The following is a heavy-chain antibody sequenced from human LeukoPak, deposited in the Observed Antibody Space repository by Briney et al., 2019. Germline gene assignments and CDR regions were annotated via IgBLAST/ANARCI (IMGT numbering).Heavy chain of an antibody. V-gene: IGHV4-31*03. CDR1: GGSISSGGYY. CDR3: ASGYRGSCFDY. J-gene: IGHJ4*02. CDR2: IYYSGST. D-gene: IGHD5-18*01. Sequence: PSQTLSLTCTVSGGSISSGGYYWRWIRQHPGKILEWIGYIYYSGSTYYNPSLKSRVTISVDTSKNQFSLKLSSVTAADTAVYYCASGYRGSCFDYWGQGTLVTVSS.